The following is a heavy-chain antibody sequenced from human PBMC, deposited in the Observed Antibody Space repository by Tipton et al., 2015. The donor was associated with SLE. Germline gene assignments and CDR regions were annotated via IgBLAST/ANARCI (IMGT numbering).Heavy chain of an antibody. V-gene: IGHV4-38-2*02. CDR1: GYSISSGYY. D-gene: IGHD3-16*01. Sequence: TLSLTCTVSGYSISSGYYWAWIRQPPGKGLEWIASIYHSGSTFYNLSLKSRVTISADTSKNQLSLRLTSVTAADTAVYYCARDPQGDERAPAAWWGQGTLVIVPS. J-gene: IGHJ4*02. CDR3: ARDPQGDERAPAAW. CDR2: IYHSGST.